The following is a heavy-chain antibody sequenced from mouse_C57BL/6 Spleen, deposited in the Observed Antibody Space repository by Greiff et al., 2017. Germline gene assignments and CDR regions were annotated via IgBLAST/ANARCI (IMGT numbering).Heavy chain of an antibody. CDR3: ARETGTKNFDY. J-gene: IGHJ2*01. D-gene: IGHD4-1*01. CDR2: IDPSDSET. CDR1: GYTFTSYW. V-gene: IGHV1-52*01. Sequence: QVQLQQPGSELVRPGSSVKLSCKASGYTFTSYWMHWVKQRPIQGLEWIGNIDPSDSETHYNQKFKDKATLTVDKSSRTAYMPLSSLTSEDSAVYYCARETGTKNFDYWGQGTTLTVSS.